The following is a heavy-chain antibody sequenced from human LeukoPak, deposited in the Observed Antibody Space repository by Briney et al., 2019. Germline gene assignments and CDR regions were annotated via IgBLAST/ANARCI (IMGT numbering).Heavy chain of an antibody. V-gene: IGHV1-2*02. CDR2: INPFNDAR. CDR1: GFTFADYY. CDR3: ARTRIGDRPYYFDS. D-gene: IGHD4-17*01. J-gene: IGHJ4*02. Sequence: ASVKVSCKTSGFTFADYYFHWVRQAPGQGLEWMGWINPFNDARNYAQKFQGRVTMTRDTSISTAFMEVNTLRSDDTAVYYCARTRIGDRPYYFDSWGQGTLVTVSS.